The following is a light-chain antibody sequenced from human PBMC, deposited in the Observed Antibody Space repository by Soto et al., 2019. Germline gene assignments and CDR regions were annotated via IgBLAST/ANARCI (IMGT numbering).Light chain of an antibody. Sequence: EIVLTQSPGTLSLSPGERATLSCRASQSVSSSYLAWYQQKPGQAPRLLFYGTSRRATGLPDRFSGSGCGTDFTLTISRLEPEDFAVYYCQQYGSSPWTFGQRTKVQI. V-gene: IGKV3-20*01. CDR3: QQYGSSPWT. CDR2: GTS. J-gene: IGKJ1*01. CDR1: QSVSSSY.